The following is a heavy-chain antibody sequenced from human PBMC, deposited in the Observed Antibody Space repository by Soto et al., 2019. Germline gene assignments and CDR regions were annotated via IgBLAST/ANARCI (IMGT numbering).Heavy chain of an antibody. CDR3: ARGATVTTNSRYCGMDV. V-gene: IGHV3-43D*04. Sequence: GGSLRLSCAASALTLDDFAICWVRQVPGKGLEWRSRVNWDGDTTFYADSVKGRFIISRDNSKSSVYLQMNSLRSDDSAIYYCARGATVTTNSRYCGMDVWGRGTTVTVSS. CDR1: ALTLDDFA. D-gene: IGHD4-17*01. CDR2: VNWDGDTT. J-gene: IGHJ6*02.